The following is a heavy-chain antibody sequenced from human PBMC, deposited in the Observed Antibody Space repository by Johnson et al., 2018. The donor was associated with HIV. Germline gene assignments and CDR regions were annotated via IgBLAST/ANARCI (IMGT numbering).Heavy chain of an antibody. CDR2: INWNGDST. CDR3: AKDMRLGELYPDASDI. D-gene: IGHD3-16*01. Sequence: VQLVESGGGLVQPGRFLRLSCAASGFTFYDYAMHWVRQAPGKGLELVSGINWNGDSTDYADAVKGRFTISRDNAKNSLFLQMNSLRADDTAVYHCAKDMRLGELYPDASDIWGQGTLVTVSS. V-gene: IGHV3-9*01. CDR1: GFTFYDYA. J-gene: IGHJ3*02.